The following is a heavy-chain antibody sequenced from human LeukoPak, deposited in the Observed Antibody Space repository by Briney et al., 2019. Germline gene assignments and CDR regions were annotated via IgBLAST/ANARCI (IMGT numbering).Heavy chain of an antibody. D-gene: IGHD1-26*01. CDR1: GFTFSSYA. V-gene: IGHV3-23*01. CDR2: ISGSGGST. CDR3: AKRERGSYSLDY. Sequence: PGGSLRLSCAASGFTFSSYAMSWVRQAPGKGLEWVSAISGSGGSTYYADSVKGRFTISRDNSKNTLYLQTNSLRAEDTAVYYCAKRERGSYSLDYWGQGTLVTVSS. J-gene: IGHJ4*02.